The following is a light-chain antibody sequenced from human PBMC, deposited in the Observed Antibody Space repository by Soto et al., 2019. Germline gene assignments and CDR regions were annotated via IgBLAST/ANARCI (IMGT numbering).Light chain of an antibody. Sequence: QAVLTQEASLTVSPGGTVTLTCVSSTGAVTNGHYPYWFQQKPGQAPRTLIYDTTNRHSWTPARFSGSLLGGKAALTLSGAQPEDEAEYYCLLSYNGPYVFGTGTKVTVL. CDR2: DTT. J-gene: IGLJ1*01. CDR3: LLSYNGPYV. CDR1: TGAVTNGHY. V-gene: IGLV7-46*01.